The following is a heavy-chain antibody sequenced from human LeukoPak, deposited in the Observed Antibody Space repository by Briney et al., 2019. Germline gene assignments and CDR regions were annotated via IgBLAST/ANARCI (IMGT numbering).Heavy chain of an antibody. CDR3: ARVAHLTYYYYYYYMDV. D-gene: IGHD3-9*01. V-gene: IGHV3-21*01. CDR1: GFTFSSYS. J-gene: IGHJ6*03. CDR2: ISSSSSYI. Sequence: GGSLRLSCAASGFTFSSYSMNWVRQAPGKGLEWVSSISSSSSYIYYADSVKGRFTISRDNAKNSLYLQMNSLRAEDTAVYYCARVAHLTYYYYYYYMDVWGKGTTVTVSS.